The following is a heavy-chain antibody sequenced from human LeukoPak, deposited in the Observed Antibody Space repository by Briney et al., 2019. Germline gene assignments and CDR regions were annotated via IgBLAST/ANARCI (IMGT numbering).Heavy chain of an antibody. CDR1: GYTFTSYG. D-gene: IGHD6-19*01. J-gene: IGHJ3*02. Sequence: ASVKVSCKASGYTFTSYGISWVRQAPGQGLEWMGWINPNSGGTNYAQKFQGRVTMTRNTSISTAYMELSSLRSEDTAVYYCARVSVRRQWLATTDAFDIWGQGTMVTVSS. V-gene: IGHV1-8*02. CDR3: ARVSVRRQWLATTDAFDI. CDR2: INPNSGGT.